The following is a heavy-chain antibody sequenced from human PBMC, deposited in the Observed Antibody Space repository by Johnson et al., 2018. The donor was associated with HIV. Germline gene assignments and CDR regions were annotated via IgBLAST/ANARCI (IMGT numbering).Heavy chain of an antibody. CDR3: GKGQSRYLVDAFDI. CDR2: IWYGGSI. CDR1: GFTFSNYG. Sequence: VESGGGVVQPGRSLRLSCAASGFTFSNYGMHWVRQTPGKGLEWVAVIWYGGSIRYADSVKGPFTIAIDNAKNSLYLQMNSLSAEDTAVYYCGKGQSRYLVDAFDIWGQGTMVTVSS. J-gene: IGHJ3*02. D-gene: IGHD3-22*01. V-gene: IGHV3-33*03.